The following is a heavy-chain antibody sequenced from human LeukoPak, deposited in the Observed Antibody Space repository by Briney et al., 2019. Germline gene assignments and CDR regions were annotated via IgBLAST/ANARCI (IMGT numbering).Heavy chain of an antibody. J-gene: IGHJ3*02. D-gene: IGHD6-13*01. V-gene: IGHV3-30*02. CDR2: IGYDGSKM. CDR1: GFTFSSYG. CDR3: AGSSQRRFDI. Sequence: TGGSLRLSCAASGFTFSSYGMHWVRQAPGKGLEWVAFIGYDGSKMYYVDSVKGRFTISRDNSKNTLYLQMNSLRAEDTAVYYCAGSSQRRFDIWGQGTMVTVSS.